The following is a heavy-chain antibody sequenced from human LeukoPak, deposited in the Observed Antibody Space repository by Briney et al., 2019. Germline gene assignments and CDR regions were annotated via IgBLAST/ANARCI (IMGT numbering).Heavy chain of an antibody. CDR2: IKQDGSEK. D-gene: IGHD2-2*03. V-gene: IGHV3-7*01. J-gene: IGHJ5*02. CDR3: ARDLSLGIVVVPAARRNNWFDP. Sequence: PGGSLRLSCAASGFTFSSYWMSWVRQAPGKGLEWVANIKQDGSEKYYVDSVKGRFTISRDNAKNSLYLQMNSLRAEDTAVYYCARDLSLGIVVVPAARRNNWFDPWGQGTLVTVSS. CDR1: GFTFSSYW.